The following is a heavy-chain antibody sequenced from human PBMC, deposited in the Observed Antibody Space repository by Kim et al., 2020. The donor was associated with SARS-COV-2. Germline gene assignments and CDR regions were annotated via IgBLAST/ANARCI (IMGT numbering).Heavy chain of an antibody. CDR1: GFTFSSYA. J-gene: IGHJ4*02. CDR3: VIDLAPALRGRNS. CDR2: ISADGRSK. Sequence: GGSLRLSCAASGFTFSSYALHWVRQAPDDGLEWVAVISADGRSKYYVDSVKGRFTISRDNSQNTLYLQMSSLRPADTAVYYCVIDLAPALRGRNSWGQG. D-gene: IGHD1-26*01. V-gene: IGHV3-30*04.